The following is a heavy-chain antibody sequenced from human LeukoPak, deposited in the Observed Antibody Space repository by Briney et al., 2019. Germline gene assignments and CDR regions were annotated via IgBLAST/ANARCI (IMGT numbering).Heavy chain of an antibody. V-gene: IGHV4-39*07. CDR2: IYYSGST. CDR1: GDSISSGSYY. J-gene: IGHJ4*02. Sequence: SETLSLTCTVSGDSISSGSYYWGWIRQPPGKGLQWIGSIYYSGSTYYNPSLKSRVTISVDTFKNQFSLKLSSVTAADTAVYYCARDTTLTTYDYWGQGTLVTVSS. D-gene: IGHD4-17*01. CDR3: ARDTTLTTYDY.